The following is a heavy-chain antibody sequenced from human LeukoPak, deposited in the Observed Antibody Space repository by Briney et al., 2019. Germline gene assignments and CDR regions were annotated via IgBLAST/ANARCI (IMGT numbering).Heavy chain of an antibody. CDR1: GFTVSSNY. Sequence: LRLSCAASGFTVSSNYMSWIRQHPGKGLEWIGDIYYSGSTYFNPSLKSRGTISVDTSKNQFSLKLSSVTAADTAVYYCARGGSGIDYWGQGTLVTVSS. CDR2: IYYSGST. V-gene: IGHV4-31*02. J-gene: IGHJ4*02. CDR3: ARGGSGIDY. D-gene: IGHD3-10*01.